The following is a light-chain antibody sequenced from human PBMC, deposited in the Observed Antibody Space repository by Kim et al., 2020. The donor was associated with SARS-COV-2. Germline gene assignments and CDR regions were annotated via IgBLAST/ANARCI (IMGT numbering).Light chain of an antibody. J-gene: IGKJ2*01. CDR2: DIS. V-gene: IGKV3-20*01. Sequence: EVVLTQSPGTLSLSPGERATLSCRASQSVTSSHLAWYQQTPGQAPRLLIYDISNRATGIPDRVSGSGSGTDFTLTISRLEPEDFAVYYCQQYGSAPYTFGQGTKLE. CDR3: QQYGSAPYT. CDR1: QSVTSSH.